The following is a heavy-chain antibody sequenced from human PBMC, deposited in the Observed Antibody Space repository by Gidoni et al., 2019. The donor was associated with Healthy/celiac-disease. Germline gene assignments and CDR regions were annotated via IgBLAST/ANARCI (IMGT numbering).Heavy chain of an antibody. Sequence: EVQLVESGGGLVQPGGSLRLSCAASGFTFRSYSMNWVRQAPGKGLEWVSYISSSSSTIYYADSVKGRFTISRDNAKNSLYLQMNSLRDEDTAVYYCARDLQSRKSGPLDYWGQGTLVTVSS. CDR1: GFTFRSYS. J-gene: IGHJ4*02. D-gene: IGHD3-3*01. CDR2: ISSSSSTI. CDR3: ARDLQSRKSGPLDY. V-gene: IGHV3-48*02.